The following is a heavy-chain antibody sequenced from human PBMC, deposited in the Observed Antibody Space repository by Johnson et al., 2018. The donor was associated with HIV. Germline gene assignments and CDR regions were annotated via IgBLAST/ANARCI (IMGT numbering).Heavy chain of an antibody. CDR2: MNQDGSKK. J-gene: IGHJ3*02. CDR3: AQRAASGDDAFDI. Sequence: VQLVESGGGLVQPGGSLRLSCAASGFTFSSYWMAWVRQAPGKGLEWVANMNQDGSKKCYVDSLRGRFTISRDNAKNSLSLQMTSLRAEDTAIYYCAQRAASGDDAFDIWGQGTMVTVSS. V-gene: IGHV3-7*05. CDR1: GFTFSSYW. D-gene: IGHD3-10*01.